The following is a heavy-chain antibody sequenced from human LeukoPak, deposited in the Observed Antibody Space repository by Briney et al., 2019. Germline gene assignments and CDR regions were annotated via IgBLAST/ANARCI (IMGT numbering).Heavy chain of an antibody. CDR2: IYYSGST. CDR1: GGSISSSSYY. Sequence: SETLSLTCTVSGGSISSSSYYWGWIRQPPGKGLEWIVSIYYSGSTYYNPSLKSRVTISVDTSKNQFSLKLSSVTAADTAVYYCARVGGGYDFWSGYSRGGLDYYFDYWGQGTLVTVSS. V-gene: IGHV4-39*01. CDR3: ARVGGGYDFWSGYSRGGLDYYFDY. J-gene: IGHJ4*02. D-gene: IGHD3-3*01.